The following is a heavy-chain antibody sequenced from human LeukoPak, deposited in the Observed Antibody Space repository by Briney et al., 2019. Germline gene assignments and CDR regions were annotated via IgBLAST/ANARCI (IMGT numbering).Heavy chain of an antibody. CDR3: ARTYQRFRPLFDY. CDR2: MNPNSGNT. CDR1: GYTFTSYD. V-gene: IGHV1-8*02. J-gene: IGHJ4*02. Sequence: ASVKVSCKASGYTFTSYDINWVRQATGQGLEWMGWMNPNSGNTGYAQKFQGRVTMTRDTSISTAYMELSRLRSDDTAVYYCARTYQRFRPLFDYWGQGTLVTVSS. D-gene: IGHD2-2*01.